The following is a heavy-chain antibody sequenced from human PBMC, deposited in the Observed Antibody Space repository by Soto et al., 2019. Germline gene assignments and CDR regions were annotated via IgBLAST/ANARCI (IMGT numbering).Heavy chain of an antibody. Sequence: PGESLKISCKVSGYSFTSYWTGRVRQMPGKGLEWMGIIYPGDSDTRYSPSFQGQVTISADKSISTAYLQWSSLKASDTAMYYCARVVVVPASYYYYGMDVWGQGTTVTVSS. J-gene: IGHJ6*02. CDR1: GYSFTSYW. D-gene: IGHD2-2*01. CDR3: ARVVVVPASYYYYGMDV. CDR2: IYPGDSDT. V-gene: IGHV5-51*01.